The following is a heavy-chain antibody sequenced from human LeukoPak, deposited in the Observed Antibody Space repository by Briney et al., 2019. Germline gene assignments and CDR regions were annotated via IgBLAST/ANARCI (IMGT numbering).Heavy chain of an antibody. Sequence: ASVKVSCKASGYTFTSYGISWVRQAPGQGLEWMGWISPYNGNTNYAQKLQGRVTMTTDTSTSTAYMELRSLRSDDTAVYYCARAMITFGGVYNWLDPWGQGTLVTVSS. CDR2: ISPYNGNT. CDR1: GYTFTSYG. J-gene: IGHJ5*02. CDR3: ARAMITFGGVYNWLDP. D-gene: IGHD3-16*01. V-gene: IGHV1-18*01.